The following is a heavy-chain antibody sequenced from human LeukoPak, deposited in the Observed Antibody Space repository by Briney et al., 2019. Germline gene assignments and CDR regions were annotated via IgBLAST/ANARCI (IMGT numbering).Heavy chain of an antibody. CDR2: IIPIFGIA. CDR1: GGTLSSYA. J-gene: IGHJ6*02. CDR3: ARPTTVVEYHGMDV. Sequence: SLKVSCKASGGTLSSYAISWGRQAPGQGLEWMGRIIPIFGIANYAQKFQGRVTITADKSTRTAYMELSSLRSEDTAVYYCARPTTVVEYHGMDVWGQGTTVTVSS. V-gene: IGHV1-69*04. D-gene: IGHD4-23*01.